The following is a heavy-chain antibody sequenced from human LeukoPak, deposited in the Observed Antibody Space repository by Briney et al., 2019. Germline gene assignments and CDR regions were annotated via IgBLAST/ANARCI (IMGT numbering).Heavy chain of an antibody. CDR3: AKVGGTTTVGDY. CDR1: GFTFSSYG. J-gene: IGHJ4*02. D-gene: IGHD4-23*01. V-gene: IGHV3-30*18. Sequence: PGGSLRLSCAASGFTFSSYGMHWVRQAPGKGLEWVAVISYDGSNKYYADFVKGRFTISRDNSKNTLYLQMNSLRAEDTAVYYCAKVGGTTTVGDYWGQGTLVTVSS. CDR2: ISYDGSNK.